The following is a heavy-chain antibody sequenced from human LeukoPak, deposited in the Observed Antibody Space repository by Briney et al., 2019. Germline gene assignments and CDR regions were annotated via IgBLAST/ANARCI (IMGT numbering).Heavy chain of an antibody. Sequence: ASVKVSCKASGYTFSDYAIHWVRQAPGQGLEWMGGIIPIFGSANYAQKFQGRVTITADESTSTAYMELSSLRSEDTAVYYCATATMVRDVHFDYWGQGTLVTVSS. CDR3: ATATMVRDVHFDY. CDR2: IIPIFGSA. V-gene: IGHV1-69*13. D-gene: IGHD3-10*01. CDR1: GYTFSDYA. J-gene: IGHJ4*02.